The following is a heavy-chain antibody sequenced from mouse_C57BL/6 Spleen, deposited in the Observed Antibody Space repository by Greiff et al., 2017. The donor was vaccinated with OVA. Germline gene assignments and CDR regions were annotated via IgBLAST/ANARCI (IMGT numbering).Heavy chain of an antibody. CDR3: AKSIPFYYYGSTGDY. J-gene: IGHJ2*01. V-gene: IGHV1-81*01. D-gene: IGHD1-1*01. CDR2: IYPRSGNT. Sequence: VQLQQSGAELARPGASVKLSCKASGYTFTSYGISWVKQRTGQGLEWIGEIYPRSGNTYYNEKFKGKATLTADKSSSTAYMELRSLTSEDSAVYFCAKSIPFYYYGSTGDYWGQGTTLTVSS. CDR1: GYTFTSYG.